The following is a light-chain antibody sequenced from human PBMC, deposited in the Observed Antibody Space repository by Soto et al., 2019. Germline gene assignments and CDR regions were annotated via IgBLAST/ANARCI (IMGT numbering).Light chain of an antibody. CDR2: WAS. J-gene: IGKJ5*01. CDR1: QSVLYSSNNKNY. Sequence: IVMTQSPDSLAVSLGERATINCKSSQSVLYSSNNKNYLAWYQQKPGQPPKLLIYWASTRDSGVPDRFSGGGSGTDFTLTISSRQAADVAVYYCQQYYSTPRTFGQGTRLEI. CDR3: QQYYSTPRT. V-gene: IGKV4-1*01.